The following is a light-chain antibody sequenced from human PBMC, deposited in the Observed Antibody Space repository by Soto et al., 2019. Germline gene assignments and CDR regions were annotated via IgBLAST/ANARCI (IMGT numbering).Light chain of an antibody. CDR3: QHRVT. J-gene: IGKJ5*01. Sequence: EIVLTQSPATLSFSPGERATLSCRASQSVSNYLGWYQQKPGQAPRLLIYDASNRATGIPARFSGSGSGTDFTLTISSLEPEDFAVYYCQHRVTFGQGTRLEIK. CDR1: QSVSNY. V-gene: IGKV3-11*01. CDR2: DAS.